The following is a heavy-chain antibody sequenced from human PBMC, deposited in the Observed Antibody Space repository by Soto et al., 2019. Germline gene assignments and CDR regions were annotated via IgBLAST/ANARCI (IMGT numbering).Heavy chain of an antibody. CDR2: IYHIGTT. CDR1: GDSMSPFY. J-gene: IGHJ4*02. V-gene: IGHV4-59*01. D-gene: IGHD3-10*01. Sequence: ETLSLTCSVSGDSMSPFYWSWIRQPPGKGLEWIGYIYHIGTTTYNPSLRGRVTISLDSSNNRFSLNLTSVTAADTAVYYCARFRRNYFGDWGQGTLVTVSS. CDR3: ARFRRNYFGD.